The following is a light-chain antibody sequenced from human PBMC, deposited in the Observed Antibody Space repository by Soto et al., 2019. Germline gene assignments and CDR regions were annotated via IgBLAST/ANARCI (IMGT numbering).Light chain of an antibody. CDR2: DTT. CDR1: HSDIGAGYG. J-gene: IGLJ2*01. Sequence: QSALTQPPSVTGAPGQRVTISCTGSHSDIGAGYGVHWYQQFPHSAPKLLIYDTTNRPSGVPDRFSGSRSGTSASLAITGLQAEDEADYYCAAWDDSLNGPVFGGGTKLTVL. V-gene: IGLV1-40*01. CDR3: AAWDDSLNGPV.